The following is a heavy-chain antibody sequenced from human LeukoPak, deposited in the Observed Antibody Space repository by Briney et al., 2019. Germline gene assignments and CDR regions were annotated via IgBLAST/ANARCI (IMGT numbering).Heavy chain of an antibody. CDR1: GFTFSSYA. CDR3: AKDLYSNYGPADY. D-gene: IGHD4-11*01. Sequence: VGSLRLSCAASGFTFSSYAMSWVRQAPGEGLEWVSTINGGGVNTHYADSVGGRFTISRDNSKNTLFLQMNSLRDEDTAVYYCAKDLYSNYGPADYWGQGNLVTVSS. CDR2: INGGGVNT. V-gene: IGHV3-23*01. J-gene: IGHJ4*02.